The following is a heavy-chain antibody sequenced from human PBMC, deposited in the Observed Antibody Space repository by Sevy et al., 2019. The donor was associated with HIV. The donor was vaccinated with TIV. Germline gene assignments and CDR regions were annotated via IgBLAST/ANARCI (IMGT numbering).Heavy chain of an antibody. J-gene: IGHJ6*02. V-gene: IGHV3-23*01. Sequence: GGCLRLSCAASGFIFSTYVMTWVRQAPGKGLEWVSGISGSGGSTYYADSLKGRFTIFRDNSKNRLYLQMNSLRIEDVAVYYCAKGDRTFYGLDVWGQGTTVTVSS. CDR1: GFIFSTYV. CDR3: AKGDRTFYGLDV. CDR2: ISGSGGST. D-gene: IGHD2-15*01.